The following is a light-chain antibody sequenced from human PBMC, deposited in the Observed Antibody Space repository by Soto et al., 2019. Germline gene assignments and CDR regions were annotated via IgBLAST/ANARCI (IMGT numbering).Light chain of an antibody. Sequence: DIQMTQSPSTLSASVGDRVTITCRASQSISSWLAWYHQKPGKAPKLLIYKAPSLESGVPSRFSGSGSGTEFTLTISSLQPDDLATYYCQQYNSSPFTFGPGTKVDIK. CDR1: QSISSW. CDR3: QQYNSSPFT. CDR2: KAP. J-gene: IGKJ3*01. V-gene: IGKV1-5*03.